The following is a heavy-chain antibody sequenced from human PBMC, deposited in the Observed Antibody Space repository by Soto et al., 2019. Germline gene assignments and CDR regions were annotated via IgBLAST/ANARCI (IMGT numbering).Heavy chain of an antibody. CDR2: MNPNSGNT. CDR1: GYTFTSYD. D-gene: IGHD3-10*01. Sequence: GASVKVSCKASGYTFTSYDINWVRQATGQCLEWMGWMNPNSGNTGYAQRFQGRVTMTRNTSICTAYMELSSLRSEDTAVFYCARGINYYDSGDDAFDIWGQGTMVTVSS. CDR3: ARGINYYDSGDDAFDI. J-gene: IGHJ3*02. V-gene: IGHV1-8*01.